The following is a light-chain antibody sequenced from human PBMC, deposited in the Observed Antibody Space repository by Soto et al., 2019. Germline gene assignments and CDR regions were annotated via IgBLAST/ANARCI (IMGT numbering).Light chain of an antibody. V-gene: IGKV1D-12*01. CDR2: VAS. CDR3: QQANSFPLT. J-gene: IGKJ5*01. CDR1: QGISSW. Sequence: DIQMTQSPSSVSASVGDRVTITCRASQGISSWLNWYQQKPGKAPKLLISVASTLQSGVPLRFSGSGSGTDFTLTISSLQPEDFATYYWQQANSFPLTFGQGTRLETK.